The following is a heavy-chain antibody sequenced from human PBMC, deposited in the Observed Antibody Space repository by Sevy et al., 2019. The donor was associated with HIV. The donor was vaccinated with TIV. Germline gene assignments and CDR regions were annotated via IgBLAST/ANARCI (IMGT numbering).Heavy chain of an antibody. CDR3: ARERHYSNPPHY. J-gene: IGHJ4*02. V-gene: IGHV3-21*01. CDR2: VSSSSSYI. D-gene: IGHD4-4*01. Sequence: GGSLRLSCAASGFTFSSYSMNWVRQAPGKGLEWVSSVSSSSSYIYYADSVKGRFTISRDNAKNSLYLQMNSLRAEDTAVYYGARERHYSNPPHYWGQGTLVTVSS. CDR1: GFTFSSYS.